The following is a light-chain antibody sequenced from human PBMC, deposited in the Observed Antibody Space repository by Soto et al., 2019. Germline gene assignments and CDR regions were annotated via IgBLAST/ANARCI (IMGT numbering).Light chain of an antibody. V-gene: IGKV3-15*01. Sequence: EIVMTQSPATLSVSPGERATLSCRASQSVSSSYLAWYQQKPGQAPRLLIYGASNRATGVPDRFSGSGSGTVFTLTISSLQSEDFAVYYCQQYSSSPSFGQGTRREIK. CDR2: GAS. CDR1: QSVSSSY. J-gene: IGKJ5*01. CDR3: QQYSSSPS.